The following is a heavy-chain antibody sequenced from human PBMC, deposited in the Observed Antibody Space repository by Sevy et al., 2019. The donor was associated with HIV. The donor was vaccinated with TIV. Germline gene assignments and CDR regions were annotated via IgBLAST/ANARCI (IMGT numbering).Heavy chain of an antibody. Sequence: GGSLRLSCGASGFTFSSYDMHWVRQAAGKGLEWVSGIGSGGDAYYPGSVKGRFTISRENVKNSLYLQMNSLRAGDTAVYYCARSGGYSDYGMDVWGQGTTVTFSS. J-gene: IGHJ6*02. V-gene: IGHV3-13*01. CDR1: GFTFSSYD. CDR3: ARSGGYSDYGMDV. CDR2: IGSGGDA. D-gene: IGHD5-12*01.